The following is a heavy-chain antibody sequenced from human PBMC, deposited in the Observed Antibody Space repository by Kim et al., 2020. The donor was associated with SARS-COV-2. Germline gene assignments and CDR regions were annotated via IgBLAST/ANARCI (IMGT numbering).Heavy chain of an antibody. CDR3: AKDSSSGDGIGYFDS. D-gene: IGHD4-17*01. CDR2: INWSGGST. V-gene: IGHV3-9*01. Sequence: GGSLRLSCAASGFNFGDHGMHWVRQVPGQGLEWVSSINWSGGSTAYADSVKGRFIISRDNGANFLFLQMSSLRPEDATFYFFAKDSSSGDGIGYFDSWGLGILVTVS. J-gene: IGHJ4*02. CDR1: GFNFGDHG.